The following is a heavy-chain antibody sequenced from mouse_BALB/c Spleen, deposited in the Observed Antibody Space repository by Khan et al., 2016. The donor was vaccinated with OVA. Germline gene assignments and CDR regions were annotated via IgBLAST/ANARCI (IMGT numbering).Heavy chain of an antibody. CDR3: TRGGYGWLAY. Sequence: VQLQESGAELVKPGASVKLSCKASGYTFTSYYMYWVKQRPGQGLAWIGEINPSNGGTNFNEKFKSKATLTVDKSSSTAYMPLSSLTSEDSAVFNCTRGGYGWLAYWGQGTLVTVTA. D-gene: IGHD3-1*01. V-gene: IGHV1S81*02. CDR1: GYTFTSYY. J-gene: IGHJ3*01. CDR2: INPSNGGT.